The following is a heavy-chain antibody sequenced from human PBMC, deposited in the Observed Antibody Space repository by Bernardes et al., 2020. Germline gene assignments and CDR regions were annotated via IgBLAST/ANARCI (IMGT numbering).Heavy chain of an antibody. J-gene: IGHJ4*02. CDR3: ARGVSCHWCFGS. Sequence: ASVKVSCKASGYTFTASHMHWMRQAPGQGLEWMGRIAPRSADTNYAQKFQGRVTMTVDTSINTGYMELSSLTSDDTAIYYCARGVSCHWCFGSWGQGNLVTVSS. CDR2: IAPRSADT. V-gene: IGHV1-2*06. D-gene: IGHD2-15*01. CDR1: GYTFTASH.